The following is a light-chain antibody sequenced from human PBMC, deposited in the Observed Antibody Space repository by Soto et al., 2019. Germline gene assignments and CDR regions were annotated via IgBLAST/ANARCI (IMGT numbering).Light chain of an antibody. CDR2: DAS. Sequence: DIQMTQSPSTLSASVGDRVTITCRASQSISTSLAWYQQKPGKAPKFLIYDASSLESGVPSRFSGSGSGTEFTLTISRLQPDDFASYYCQQYNSDDTFGQGTKLEIK. J-gene: IGKJ2*01. CDR1: QSISTS. V-gene: IGKV1-5*01. CDR3: QQYNSDDT.